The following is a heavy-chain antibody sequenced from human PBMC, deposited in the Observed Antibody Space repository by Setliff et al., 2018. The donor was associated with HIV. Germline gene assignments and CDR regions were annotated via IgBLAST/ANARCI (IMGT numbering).Heavy chain of an antibody. CDR2: INYDEGYE. CDR1: GFTFSVHG. Sequence: PGGSLRLSCAASGFTFSVHGTHWVRKAPGRGLEWVAFINYDEGYEYYADSVQGRVTISRDNSKNTVDLQMNSLRLEDTGVYYCAKDGDFRNSDYDAFDFWGQGTMVTVSS. D-gene: IGHD7-27*01. V-gene: IGHV3-30*02. J-gene: IGHJ3*01. CDR3: AKDGDFRNSDYDAFDF.